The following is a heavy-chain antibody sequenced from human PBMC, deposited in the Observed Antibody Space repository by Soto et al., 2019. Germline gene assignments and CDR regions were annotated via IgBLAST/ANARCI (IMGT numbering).Heavy chain of an antibody. CDR3: ARGLGGYDDPRGNWFGP. J-gene: IGHJ5*02. Sequence: PSETLSLTCTVSGGSISSYYWSWIRQPQGKGLEWIGYIYYSGSTNYNPSLKSRVTISVDTSKNQFSLKLSSVTAADTAVYYCARGLGGYDDPRGNWFGPWGQGTLVTVSS. D-gene: IGHD5-12*01. CDR1: GGSISSYY. CDR2: IYYSGST. V-gene: IGHV4-59*01.